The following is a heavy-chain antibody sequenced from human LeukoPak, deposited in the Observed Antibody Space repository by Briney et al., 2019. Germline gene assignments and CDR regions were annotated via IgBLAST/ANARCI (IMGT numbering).Heavy chain of an antibody. V-gene: IGHV3-23*01. CDR1: AFTFHSHA. D-gene: IGHD3-22*01. CDR2: ISATGDAT. J-gene: IGHJ4*02. CDR3: VYYDSSGYYYGRFRY. Sequence: GGSLRLSCAASAFTFHSHAMSWVRQTPGKGLEWVSGISATGDATLYADSVRGRFTIARDNSKNTLYLHMDSLRAGDTAVYFCVYYDSSGYYYGRFRYWGQGTPVSVSS.